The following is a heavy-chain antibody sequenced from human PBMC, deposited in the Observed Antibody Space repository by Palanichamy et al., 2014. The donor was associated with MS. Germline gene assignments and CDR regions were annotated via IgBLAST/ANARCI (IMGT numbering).Heavy chain of an antibody. V-gene: IGHV4-59*12. CDR2: IYHSGTT. CDR3: ARTRMATIDY. Sequence: VQLQESGPGLVKPSETLSLTCNVSGGSISNYYWSWIRQPPGKGLEYIGYIYHSGTTNYNPSLKSRVTISVDTSKNQLSLKMSSVTAADTAVYYCARTRMATIDYWGQGTLVTVSS. D-gene: IGHD5-24*01. J-gene: IGHJ4*02. CDR1: GGSISNYY.